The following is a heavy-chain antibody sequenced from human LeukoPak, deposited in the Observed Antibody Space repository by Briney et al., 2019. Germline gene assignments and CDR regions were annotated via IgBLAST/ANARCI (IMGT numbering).Heavy chain of an antibody. CDR3: AKPYSGWTSFDY. Sequence: GGSLRLSCAASGFTFRSYAMSWVRQAPGKGLEWVSAISGSGRNTYYADSVKGRFTISRDDSKNTLYLQMNSLRVEDTAVYYCAKPYSGWTSFDYWGQGTQVTVSS. D-gene: IGHD6-19*01. J-gene: IGHJ4*02. CDR1: GFTFRSYA. CDR2: ISGSGRNT. V-gene: IGHV3-23*01.